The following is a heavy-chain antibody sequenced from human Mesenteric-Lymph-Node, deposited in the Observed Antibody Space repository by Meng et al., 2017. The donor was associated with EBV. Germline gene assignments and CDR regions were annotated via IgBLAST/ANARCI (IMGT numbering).Heavy chain of an antibody. Sequence: QAQLVQSGGEVKKPGASVKVSCQASGYTFTGYGISWVRQAPGQGLEWMGWISAYNGNTKFAQKVQGRITMTTDTSTTTAYMELRSLRSDDTAVYYCARDGYSGYDRIDYWGQGTLVTVSS. J-gene: IGHJ4*02. D-gene: IGHD5-12*01. CDR3: ARDGYSGYDRIDY. CDR1: GYTFTGYG. V-gene: IGHV1-18*04. CDR2: ISAYNGNT.